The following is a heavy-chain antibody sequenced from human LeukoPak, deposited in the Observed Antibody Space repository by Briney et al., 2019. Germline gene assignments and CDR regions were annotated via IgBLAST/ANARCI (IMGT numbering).Heavy chain of an antibody. CDR2: INERGSST. CDR3: AGGRLVATSKAVAIDY. V-gene: IGHV3-74*01. D-gene: IGHD5-12*01. Sequence: GGSPRLSCAASGFTFSNSWLHWVRQAPGKGLVWVSRINERGSSTSYADSVKGRFTISRDNAKNTLYLQMSNLRADDTAVYYCAGGRLVATSKAVAIDYWGQGTLVTVSS. CDR1: GFTFSNSW. J-gene: IGHJ4*02.